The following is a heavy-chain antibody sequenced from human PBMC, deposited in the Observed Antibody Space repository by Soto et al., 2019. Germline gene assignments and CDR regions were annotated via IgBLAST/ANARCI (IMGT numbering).Heavy chain of an antibody. CDR3: ARDSEFGVVINYYYYYGMDV. CDR2: ISSSSSYI. D-gene: IGHD3-3*01. CDR1: GFTISSRD. V-gene: IGHV3-21*01. J-gene: IGHJ6*02. Sequence: KLGGSLRLSCAASGFTISSRDNHAMSWVRQAPGKGPEWVSSISSSSSYIYYADSVKGRFTISRDNAKNSLYLQMNSLRAEDTAVYYCARDSEFGVVINYYYYYGMDVWGQGTTVTVSS.